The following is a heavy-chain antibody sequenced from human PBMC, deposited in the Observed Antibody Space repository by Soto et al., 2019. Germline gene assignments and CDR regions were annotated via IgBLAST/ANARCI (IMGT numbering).Heavy chain of an antibody. CDR2: IYYSGST. V-gene: IGHV4-61*01. J-gene: IGHJ4*02. D-gene: IGHD3-10*01. Sequence: TLSLTCTVSGGSVSSGSYYWSWIRQPPGKGLEWIGYIYYSGSTNYNPSLKSRVTISVDTSKNQFSLKLSSVTAADTAVYYCARDPRITGHYFDYWGQGTLVTVSS. CDR1: GGSVSSGSYY. CDR3: ARDPRITGHYFDY.